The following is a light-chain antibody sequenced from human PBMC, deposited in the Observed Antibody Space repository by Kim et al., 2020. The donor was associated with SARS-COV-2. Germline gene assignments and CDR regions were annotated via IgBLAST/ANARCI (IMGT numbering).Light chain of an antibody. Sequence: EIVLTQSPDFQSVTPKEKVTITCRASQSIGGSLHWYQQKPDQSPNLLIKFASQSFSGVPSRFSGSGSGTDFTLTINSLEAEDAATYYCLQSSTVPYSFGKGTKLEI. J-gene: IGKJ2*03. V-gene: IGKV6-21*01. CDR3: LQSSTVPYS. CDR1: QSIGGS. CDR2: FAS.